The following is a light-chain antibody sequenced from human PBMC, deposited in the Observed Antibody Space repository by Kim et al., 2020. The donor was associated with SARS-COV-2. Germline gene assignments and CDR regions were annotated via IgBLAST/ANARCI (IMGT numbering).Light chain of an antibody. CDR2: GAF. CDR1: QSVTSNY. V-gene: IGKV3-20*01. Sequence: EIVLTQSPGTLSLSPGERATLSCRASQSVTSNYLAWYQQMPGQAPRLLIYGAFTRATGIPDRFSGSGSGTDFTLTISRLEPEDFAVYYCQHYASSLTFGGGTKVDIK. J-gene: IGKJ4*01. CDR3: QHYASSLT.